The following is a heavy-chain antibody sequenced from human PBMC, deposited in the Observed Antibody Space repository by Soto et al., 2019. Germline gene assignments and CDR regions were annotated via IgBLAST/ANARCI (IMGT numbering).Heavy chain of an antibody. CDR2: ISYDGSNK. CDR1: GFTFSSYG. J-gene: IGHJ6*03. V-gene: IGHV3-30*18. CDR3: AKDPYYYGSGSYYRDYYYYYMDV. Sequence: PGGSLRLSCAASGFTFSSYGMHWVRQAPGKGLEWVAVISYDGSNKYYADSVKGRFTISRDNSKNTLYLQMNSLRAEDTAVYYCAKDPYYYGSGSYYRDYYYYYMDVWGKGTTVTVSS. D-gene: IGHD3-10*01.